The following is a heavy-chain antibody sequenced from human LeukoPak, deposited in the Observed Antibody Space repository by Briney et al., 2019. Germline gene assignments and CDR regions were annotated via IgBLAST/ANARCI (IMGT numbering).Heavy chain of an antibody. D-gene: IGHD6-6*01. CDR2: IYHSGST. CDR3: ARGGAARLHFQN. V-gene: IGHV4-59*01. J-gene: IGHJ1*01. CDR1: GGSISTYY. Sequence: SETLSLTCAVSGGSISTYYWNWIRQPPGKGLEWIGYIYHSGSTNYNPSLQSRVTISVDTSKNQFSLNLNSVTAADTAVYYCARGGAARLHFQNWGQGALVTVSS.